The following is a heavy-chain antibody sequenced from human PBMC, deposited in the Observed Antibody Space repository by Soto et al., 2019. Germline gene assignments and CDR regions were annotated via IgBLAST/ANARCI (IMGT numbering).Heavy chain of an antibody. D-gene: IGHD3-10*01. CDR2: INHSGST. V-gene: IGHV4-34*01. CDR3: AKGKSAGGSCRGGRKPVHEPEN. Sequence: PSETLSLTCAVYGGSFSGYYWSWIRQPPGKGLEWIGEINHSGSTNYNPSLKSRVTISVDTSKNQFSLKLSSVTAADTAVYYCAKGKSAGGSCRGGRKPVHEPENWGQGTLVTVSS. J-gene: IGHJ4*02. CDR1: GGSFSGYY.